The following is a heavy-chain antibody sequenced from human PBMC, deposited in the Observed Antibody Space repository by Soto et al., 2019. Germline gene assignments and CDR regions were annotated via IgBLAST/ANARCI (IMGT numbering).Heavy chain of an antibody. CDR3: ARGRYGDY. V-gene: IGHV1-18*01. J-gene: IGHJ4*02. CDR1: GYAFTTYG. D-gene: IGHD1-1*01. CDR2: ISAHNGNT. Sequence: QVHLVQSGAEVKKPGASVKVSCKGSGYAFTTYGITWVRQAPGQGLEWMGWISAHNGNTNYAQKLQGRVTVTRDTSTSTAYMERRILCSDATAVYYCARGRYGDYWGQGALVTVSS.